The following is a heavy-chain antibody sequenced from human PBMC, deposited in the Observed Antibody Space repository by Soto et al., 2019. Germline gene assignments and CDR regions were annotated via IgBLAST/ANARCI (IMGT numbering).Heavy chain of an antibody. D-gene: IGHD3-10*01. Sequence: EVQLLESGGGLVQPGGSLRLSCAASGFTFSSYAMSWVRQAPGKGLEWVSAISGSGGSTYYADSVKARFTISRDNSKNTMYLQMNSLRAEDTDVYYCAKDPIDYYGSGSYYYHWFDPWGQGTLVTVSS. CDR1: GFTFSSYA. J-gene: IGHJ5*02. V-gene: IGHV3-23*01. CDR3: AKDPIDYYGSGSYYYHWFDP. CDR2: ISGSGGST.